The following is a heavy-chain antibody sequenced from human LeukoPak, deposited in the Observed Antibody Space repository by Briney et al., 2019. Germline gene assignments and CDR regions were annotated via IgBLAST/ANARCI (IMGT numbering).Heavy chain of an antibody. CDR2: INPNSGGT. J-gene: IGHJ4*02. V-gene: IGHV1-2*02. CDR1: GYTFTGYY. CDR3: ARATGVVIIGFDY. Sequence: GVSVKVSCKASGYTFTGYYMHWVRQAPGQGLEWMGWINPNSGGTNYAQKFQGRVTMTRDTSISTAYMELSRLRSDDTAVYYCARATGVVIIGFDYWGQGTLVTVSS. D-gene: IGHD3-3*01.